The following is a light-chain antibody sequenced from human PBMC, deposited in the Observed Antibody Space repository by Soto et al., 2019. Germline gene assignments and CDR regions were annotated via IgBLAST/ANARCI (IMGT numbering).Light chain of an antibody. Sequence: EIVMTQSPATLSVSPGERATLSCRASQSIGSNLAWYQQKPVQAARRLIYAASIRSTDFPARFSGSGSGTEFTLTISGLQSDDFSVYYCQQHNSSPPSTFGRGTKVDIK. J-gene: IGKJ1*01. CDR2: AAS. CDR3: QQHNSSPPST. V-gene: IGKV3-15*01. CDR1: QSIGSN.